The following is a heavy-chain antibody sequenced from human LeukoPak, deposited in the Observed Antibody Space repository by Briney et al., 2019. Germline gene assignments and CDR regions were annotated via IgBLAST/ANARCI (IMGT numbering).Heavy chain of an antibody. CDR3: ATRDDDNHTHIDN. V-gene: IGHV3-23*01. J-gene: IGHJ4*02. D-gene: IGHD1-14*01. Sequence: GGSLRLSFSASGFTFTNYAMIWVRQPPGMGLEWVSGISGSGDTTYYADSVKGRFTISRDNSKNTLYLHMSSLRAEDTAVYYCATRDDDNHTHIDNWGQVALVTVSS. CDR1: GFTFTNYA. CDR2: ISGSGDTT.